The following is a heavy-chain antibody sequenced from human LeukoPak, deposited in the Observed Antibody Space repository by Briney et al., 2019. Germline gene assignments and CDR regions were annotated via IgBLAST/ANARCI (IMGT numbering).Heavy chain of an antibody. Sequence: GASVKVSCKASGYTFTSYGISWVRQAPGQGLEWMGRIIPILGIANYAQKFQGRVTITADKSTSTAYMELSSLRSEDTAVYYCARDSYGSGGPTIDYWGQGTLVTVSS. CDR1: GYTFTSYG. D-gene: IGHD3-10*01. J-gene: IGHJ4*02. V-gene: IGHV1-69*04. CDR2: IIPILGIA. CDR3: ARDSYGSGGPTIDY.